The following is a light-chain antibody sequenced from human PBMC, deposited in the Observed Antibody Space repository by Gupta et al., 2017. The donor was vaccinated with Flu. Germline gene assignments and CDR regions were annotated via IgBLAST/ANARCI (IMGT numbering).Light chain of an antibody. V-gene: IGLV2-14*04. J-gene: IGLJ1*01. CDR1: SRDVGGYNY. Sequence: TISCSGTSRDVGGYNYVSWYQQNPGKAPKLIIYDVSHRPSGVANRFSGSKSGNTAALTISGLLPEDEADYYCSAYTASTTLIYLFGTGTQVTVL. CDR3: SAYTASTTLIYL. CDR2: DVS.